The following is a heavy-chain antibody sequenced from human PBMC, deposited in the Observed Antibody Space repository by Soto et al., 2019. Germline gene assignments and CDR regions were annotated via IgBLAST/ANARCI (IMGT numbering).Heavy chain of an antibody. CDR3: TTVFEY. CDR1: GFTYTNYW. V-gene: IGHV3-74*01. CDR2: IDGVGTGT. Sequence: GGSLRLSFAVSGFTYTNYWKHKVRPGPGKGLVWVSGIDGVGTGTRYWYSVRGRFTSTRDNAENTLYLQMTSLSLEDTAVYYCTTVFEYWGKGTMVSVSS. J-gene: IGHJ4*02.